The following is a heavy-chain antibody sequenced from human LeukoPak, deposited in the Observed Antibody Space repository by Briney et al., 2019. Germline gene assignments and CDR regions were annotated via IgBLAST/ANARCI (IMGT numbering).Heavy chain of an antibody. CDR3: ARARSYYYGLDV. V-gene: IGHV3-23*01. CDR2: ISDSGTDT. Sequence: GGSLRLSCAASGFRFSSYAMTWVRQAPGKGLEWFSVISDSGTDTYYADSVKGRFTISRDNSKTTLYLQMNSLRAEDTAVYYCARARSYYYGLDVWGQGTTVTVSS. J-gene: IGHJ6*02. CDR1: GFRFSSYA.